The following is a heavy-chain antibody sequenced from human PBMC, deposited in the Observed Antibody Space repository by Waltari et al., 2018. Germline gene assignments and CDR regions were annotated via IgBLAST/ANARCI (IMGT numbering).Heavy chain of an antibody. CDR1: GDNLGNYY. V-gene: IGHV3-74*01. CDR3: AREVDAFDV. Sequence: EVQLVESGGGLFQPGGSLRRAGASCGDNLGNYYMHWVRQAPGKGLVWVSHINGPGSTTRYADSVKGRFTISRDNAKKMLYLQMNSLRAEDTAVYFCAREVDAFDVWGQGTMVTVSS. J-gene: IGHJ3*01. CDR2: INGPGSTT.